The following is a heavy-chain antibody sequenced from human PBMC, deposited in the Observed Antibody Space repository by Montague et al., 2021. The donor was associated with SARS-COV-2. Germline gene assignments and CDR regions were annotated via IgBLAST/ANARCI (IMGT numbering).Heavy chain of an antibody. CDR1: GGSIRSSSHF. Sequence: ETLSLTCTVSGGSIRSSSHFWGWFRQPPGQRLEWIGTISYSGSTYYSPSLKSRVIISTDTSKNQFSLNLRSVTAADTAVYFCGLGRGFAVGNHYYYSYGLDVWGQGTTVTVSS. CDR2: ISYSGST. V-gene: IGHV4-39*07. CDR3: GLGRGFAVGNHYYYSYGLDV. D-gene: IGHD3-10*01. J-gene: IGHJ6*02.